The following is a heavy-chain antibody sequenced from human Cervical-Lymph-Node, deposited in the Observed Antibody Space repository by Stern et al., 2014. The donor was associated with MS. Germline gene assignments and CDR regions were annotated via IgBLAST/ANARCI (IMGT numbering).Heavy chain of an antibody. Sequence: QVQLQESGPGLVKPSETLSLTCTASGGSIVPYYWNWIRQPPGKGLEWIGYIYYSGTTNYNPSFESRVTMSVETSKNQISLMLTSGTAADTAIYYCARLTYNYGTPDYWGQGTVVAVSS. J-gene: IGHJ4*02. CDR1: GGSIVPYY. D-gene: IGHD5-24*01. V-gene: IGHV4-59*08. CDR3: ARLTYNYGTPDY. CDR2: IYYSGTT.